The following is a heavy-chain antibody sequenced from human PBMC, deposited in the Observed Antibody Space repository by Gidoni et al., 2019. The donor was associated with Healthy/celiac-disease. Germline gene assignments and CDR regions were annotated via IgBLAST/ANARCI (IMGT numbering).Heavy chain of an antibody. CDR1: GFSLSNARMG. CDR2: IFSNDEK. Sequence: QVTLKESGPVLVKPTETLTLTCTVSGFSLSNARMGVSWIRQPPGKALEWLAHIFSNDEKSHSTSLKSRLTISKDTSKSQVVLTMTNMDPVDTATYYCARIVDTAMGFDYWGQGTLVTVSS. J-gene: IGHJ4*02. D-gene: IGHD5-18*01. CDR3: ARIVDTAMGFDY. V-gene: IGHV2-26*01.